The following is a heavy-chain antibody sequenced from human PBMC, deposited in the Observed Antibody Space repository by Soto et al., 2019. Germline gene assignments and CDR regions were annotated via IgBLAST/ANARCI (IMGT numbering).Heavy chain of an antibody. CDR3: APSGGARTLDKWFDP. J-gene: IGHJ5*02. Sequence: QLQLQESGPGLVKPSETLSLTCTVSGGSISSNDYYWGWIRQPPGKGLEWIGSIYYSGSTYYNPSLKSRVTISVDTSTNQFSLKLSSVTAADTAVYYCAPSGGARTLDKWFDPWGQGTLVTVSS. CDR2: IYYSGST. V-gene: IGHV4-39*01. CDR1: GGSISSNDYY. D-gene: IGHD6-6*01.